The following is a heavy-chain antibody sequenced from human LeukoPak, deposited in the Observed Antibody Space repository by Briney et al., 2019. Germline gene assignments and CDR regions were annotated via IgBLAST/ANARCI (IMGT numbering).Heavy chain of an antibody. Sequence: GGSLRLSCAASGFTFSSYEMNWVRQAPGKGLEWVSYISSSGSTIYYADSVKGRFTISRDNAKNSLYLQMNSLRAEDTALYYCARGGFVGVDYWGQGTLVTVSS. CDR3: ARGGFVGVDY. CDR1: GFTFSSYE. J-gene: IGHJ4*02. D-gene: IGHD2-8*01. CDR2: ISSSGSTI. V-gene: IGHV3-48*03.